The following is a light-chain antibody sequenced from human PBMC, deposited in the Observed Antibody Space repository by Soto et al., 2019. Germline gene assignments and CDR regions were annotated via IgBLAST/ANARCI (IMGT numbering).Light chain of an antibody. Sequence: QSALTQPPSASGTPGQRVTISCSGGSSNIGSNAVTWYRQLPGTAPKLLIYSNNQRPSGGPDRFSGSKSGTSASLAISGLQSDDEADYYCAAWDDSLNGLYVFGSGTKVTVL. J-gene: IGLJ1*01. CDR2: SNN. CDR1: SSNIGSNA. V-gene: IGLV1-44*01. CDR3: AAWDDSLNGLYV.